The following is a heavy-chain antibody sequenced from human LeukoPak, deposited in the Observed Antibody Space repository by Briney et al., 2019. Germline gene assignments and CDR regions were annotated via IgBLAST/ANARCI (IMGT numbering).Heavy chain of an antibody. V-gene: IGHV4-59*08. CDR2: VYYSGST. D-gene: IGHD6-19*01. CDR3: ARSRPVAGFVSDCYTMDI. CDR1: GDSIRSDY. Sequence: SETLSLTCTVSGDSIRSDYWSWIRQPPGKGLEWIGYVYYSGSTQYNPSLKSRVTISIGTSKKQFSLRLSSVTAADTAEYYCARSRPVAGFVSDCYTMDIWGQGTTVTVAS. J-gene: IGHJ6*02.